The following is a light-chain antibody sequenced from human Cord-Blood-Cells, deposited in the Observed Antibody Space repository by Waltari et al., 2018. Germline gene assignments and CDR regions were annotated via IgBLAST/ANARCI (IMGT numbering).Light chain of an antibody. V-gene: IGKV1-8*01. CDR2: AAS. J-gene: IGKJ4*01. CDR1: QGISSY. CDR3: QQYYSYPLT. Sequence: AIRMTQSPSSFSASPGDRVTITCRASQGISSYLAWYQQKPGKAPKLLIYAASTLQSGVPSRFRGSGSGTDFTLTISCLQSEDFATYYCQQYYSYPLTFGGGTKVEIK.